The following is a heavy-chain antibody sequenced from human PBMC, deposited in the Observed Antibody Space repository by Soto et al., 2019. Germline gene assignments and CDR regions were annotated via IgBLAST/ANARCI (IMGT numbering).Heavy chain of an antibody. J-gene: IGHJ6*02. D-gene: IGHD6-19*01. CDR2: IDWDDDK. CDR3: ARIAHSSGGYYYGMDV. V-gene: IGHV2-70*01. CDR1: GFSLSTSGMC. Sequence: GSGPTLVNPTQTLTLTCTFSGFSLSTSGMCVSWIRQPPGKALEWLALIDWDDDKYYSTSLKTRLTISKDTSKNQVVLTMTNMDPVDTATYYCARIAHSSGGYYYGMDVWGQGTTVTVSS.